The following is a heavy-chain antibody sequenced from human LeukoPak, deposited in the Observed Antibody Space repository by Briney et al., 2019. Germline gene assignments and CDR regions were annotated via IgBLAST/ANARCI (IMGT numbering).Heavy chain of an antibody. D-gene: IGHD3-22*01. V-gene: IGHV4-59*01. Sequence: SETLSLTCTVSGGSISSYYWSWIRQPPGKGLEWIGYIYYSGSTNYNPSLKSRVTISVDTSKNQFSLKLSSVTAADTAVYYCARARYYYDSSGYWSDAFDIWGQGTMVTVSS. CDR2: IYYSGST. J-gene: IGHJ3*02. CDR1: GGSISSYY. CDR3: ARARYYYDSSGYWSDAFDI.